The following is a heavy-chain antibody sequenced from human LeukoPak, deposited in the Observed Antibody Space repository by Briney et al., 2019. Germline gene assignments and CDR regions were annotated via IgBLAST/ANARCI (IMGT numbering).Heavy chain of an antibody. CDR2: IYTSGST. V-gene: IGHV4-4*07. CDR3: ARVNYYDSSGYAFDI. Sequence: SETLSLTCTVSGGSISSYYWSWIRQPAGKGLEWIGRIYTSGSTNYNPSLKSRVTMSVDTSKNQFSLKLSSVTAADTAVYYCARVNYYDSSGYAFDIWGQGTMVTVSS. CDR1: GGSISSYY. J-gene: IGHJ3*02. D-gene: IGHD3-22*01.